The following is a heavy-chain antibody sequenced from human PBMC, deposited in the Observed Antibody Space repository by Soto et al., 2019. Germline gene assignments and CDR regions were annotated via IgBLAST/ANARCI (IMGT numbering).Heavy chain of an antibody. CDR1: GGSISSYY. J-gene: IGHJ6*02. CDR3: ARQGFGPLHGLVDV. CDR2: VHHSWGS. Sequence: QVQLQESGPGLVKPSETLSLSYTVSGGSISSYYWSWFRQSPGKRMEWIGYVHHSWGSSYNPSLQSRVAISLDTSKSQFSLKVTSGTATDTAVYYCARQGFGPLHGLVDVWGQGTTVTVSS. V-gene: IGHV4-59*08. D-gene: IGHD3-10*01.